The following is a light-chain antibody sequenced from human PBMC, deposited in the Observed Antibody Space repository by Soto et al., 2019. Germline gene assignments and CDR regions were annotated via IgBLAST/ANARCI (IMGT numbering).Light chain of an antibody. J-gene: IGLJ3*02. CDR1: SNDVGGYKF. CDR3: SSYAGGRSLV. V-gene: IGLV2-8*01. Sequence: QSALTQPPSASGSPGQSVTISCTGTSNDVGGYKFVSWHQHHPGKAPKLIIYEVSERPSGVPDRFSGSKSGNTASPTVSGLQAEDEADYYCSSYAGGRSLVFGGGTKLTVL. CDR2: EVS.